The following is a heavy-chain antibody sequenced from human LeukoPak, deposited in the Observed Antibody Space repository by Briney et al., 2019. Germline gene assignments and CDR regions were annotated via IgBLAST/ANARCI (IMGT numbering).Heavy chain of an antibody. Sequence: SETLALTCTVSGGPISSSSYYWGWIRQPPGKGLEWIGSIYYSGSTYYNASLKSRVPISVDTSKNQFSLKLSSVTAADTAVYYCARGSGYGRPYYYYMDVWGKGTTVTVSS. D-gene: IGHD5-12*01. V-gene: IGHV4-39*07. J-gene: IGHJ6*03. CDR2: IYYSGST. CDR1: GGPISSSSYY. CDR3: ARGSGYGRPYYYYMDV.